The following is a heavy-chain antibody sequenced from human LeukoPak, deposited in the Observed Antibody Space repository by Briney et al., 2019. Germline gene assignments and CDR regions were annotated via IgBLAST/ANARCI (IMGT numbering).Heavy chain of an antibody. V-gene: IGHV3-21*01. Sequence: GGSLRLSCAASGFTFSSYSMNWVRQAPGKGLEWVSSISSSSSYIYYADSVKGRFTISRDNAKNSLYLQMNSLRAEDTAVYYCAKFVLDSSGYYPEYFDYWGQGTLVTVSS. CDR1: GFTFSSYS. J-gene: IGHJ4*02. D-gene: IGHD3-22*01. CDR3: AKFVLDSSGYYPEYFDY. CDR2: ISSSSSYI.